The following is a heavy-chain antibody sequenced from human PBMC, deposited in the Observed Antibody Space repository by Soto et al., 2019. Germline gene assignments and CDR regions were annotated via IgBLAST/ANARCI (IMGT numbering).Heavy chain of an antibody. CDR2: INAGNGNT. CDR1: GYTFTSYA. D-gene: IGHD3-10*01. J-gene: IGHJ4*02. CDR3: ARFPYHSWSLRPFFDY. V-gene: IGHV1-3*01. Sequence: ASVKVSCKASGYTFTSYAMHWVRQAPGQRLEWMGWINAGNGNTKYSQKFQGRVTITRDTSASTAYMELSSLRSEDTAVYYCARFPYHSWSLRPFFDYWGQGTLVTVS.